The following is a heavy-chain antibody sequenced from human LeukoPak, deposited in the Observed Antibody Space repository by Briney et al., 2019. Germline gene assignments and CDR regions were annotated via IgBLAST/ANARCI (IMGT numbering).Heavy chain of an antibody. CDR3: AKTPGSSGWYYFDY. CDR2: ASGSGGST. J-gene: IGHJ4*02. Sequence: ETLSLTCTVSGGSISSYYWSWIRQSPGKGLEWVSAASGSGGSTYYADSVKGRFTISRDNSKNTLYLQMNTLRAEDTAIYYCAKTPGSSGWYYFDYWGQGTLVTVSS. V-gene: IGHV3-23*01. CDR1: GGSISSYY. D-gene: IGHD6-19*01.